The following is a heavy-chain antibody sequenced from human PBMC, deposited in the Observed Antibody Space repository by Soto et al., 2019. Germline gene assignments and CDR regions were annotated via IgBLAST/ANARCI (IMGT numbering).Heavy chain of an antibody. Sequence: QINLKESAPTVVKPTQTLTLTCTFSGFSLSSSGAAVGWIRQPPGRALEWVALIYWDDDKRYNRYNPSLDGRAGVTKDTSKTRGAHTLTNVDPADAATYFCAHRETMTMFGLVIDNGVWFDPWGQGTRVSVSS. CDR1: GFSLSSSGAA. D-gene: IGHD3-16*01. J-gene: IGHJ5*02. CDR3: AHRETMTMFGLVIDNGVWFDP. CDR2: IYWDDDK. V-gene: IGHV2-5*02.